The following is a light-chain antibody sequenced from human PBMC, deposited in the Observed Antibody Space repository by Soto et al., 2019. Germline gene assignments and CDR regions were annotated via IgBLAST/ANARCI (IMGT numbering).Light chain of an antibody. V-gene: IGLV2-23*01. Sequence: QSARTQPASVSGAPGQSITISCTGTSSDVGSYNLVSWYQQHPGKAPKLMIYEGSKRPSGVSNRFSGSKSGNTASLTISGLQAEDEADYYCCSYAGSSTSVFGTGPKVTVL. J-gene: IGLJ1*01. CDR1: SSDVGSYNL. CDR2: EGS. CDR3: CSYAGSSTSV.